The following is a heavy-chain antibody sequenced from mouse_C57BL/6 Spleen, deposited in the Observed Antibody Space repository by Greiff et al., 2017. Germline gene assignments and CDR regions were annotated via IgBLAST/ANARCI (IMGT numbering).Heavy chain of an antibody. J-gene: IGHJ2*01. Sequence: DVQLQESGAELVRPGASVKLSCTASGFNIKDDYMHWVKQRPEQGLEWIGWIDPENGDTEYASKFQGKATITADTSSNTAYLQLSSLTSEDTAVYYCTTWGITTHYWGQGTTLTVSS. CDR3: TTWGITTHY. V-gene: IGHV14-4*01. CDR1: GFNIKDDY. D-gene: IGHD2-4*01. CDR2: IDPENGDT.